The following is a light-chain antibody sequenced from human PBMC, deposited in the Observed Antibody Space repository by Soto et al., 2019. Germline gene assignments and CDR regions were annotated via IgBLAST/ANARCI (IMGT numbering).Light chain of an antibody. J-gene: IGLJ1*01. Sequence: QSVLTQPPSVSGAPGQTVTISCTGSSSNFGAGYDVHWYQRLPGTAPKLLIYGNNNRPSGVPDRFSGSKSGTSASLAITGLQADDEGDYYCQSYDSSLIGYVFGTGTKVTVL. CDR1: SSNFGAGYD. V-gene: IGLV1-40*01. CDR2: GNN. CDR3: QSYDSSLIGYV.